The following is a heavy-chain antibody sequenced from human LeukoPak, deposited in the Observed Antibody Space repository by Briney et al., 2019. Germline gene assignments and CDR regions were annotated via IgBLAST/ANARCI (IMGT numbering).Heavy chain of an antibody. CDR3: ATLCCGSYYMDV. Sequence: AASVKVSCKASGYTFTSYGISWVRQAPGQGLEWMGWISAYNGNTNYAQKFQGRVTITADKSTSTAYMELSSLRSEDTAVYYCATLCCGSYYMDVWGKGTTVTVSS. CDR1: GYTFTSYG. V-gene: IGHV1-18*01. J-gene: IGHJ6*03. D-gene: IGHD2-15*01. CDR2: ISAYNGNT.